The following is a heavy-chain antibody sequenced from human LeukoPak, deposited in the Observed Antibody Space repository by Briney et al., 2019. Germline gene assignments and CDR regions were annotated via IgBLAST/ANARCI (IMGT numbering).Heavy chain of an antibody. CDR1: AGSINNYY. J-gene: IGHJ6*03. V-gene: IGHV4-59*08. CDR2: IYYSGST. D-gene: IGHD6-19*01. Sequence: SETLSLTCTVSAGSINNYYWTWIRQPPGKGLEWIGYIYYSGSTNYNPSLKSRVTISVDTSKNQFSLKLSSVTAADTAVYYCARHSSGWYIMDVWGKGTTVTVSS. CDR3: ARHSSGWYIMDV.